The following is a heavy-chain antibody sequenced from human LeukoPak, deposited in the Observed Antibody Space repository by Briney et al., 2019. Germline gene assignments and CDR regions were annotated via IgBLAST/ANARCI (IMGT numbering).Heavy chain of an antibody. V-gene: IGHV3-23*01. J-gene: IGHJ3*02. CDR2: ISGTGDNS. D-gene: IGHD6-19*01. CDR1: GFAFSSYD. CDR3: AFPAHHWLVRGAFDI. Sequence: PGGSLRLSCAACGFAFSSYDMNWVRQAAGKGLEWVSQISGTGDNSDYADSVKGRFTISRDNSKRTLYLQLNNLRVEDTAIYYCAFPAHHWLVRGAFDIWGQGTVVTVSS.